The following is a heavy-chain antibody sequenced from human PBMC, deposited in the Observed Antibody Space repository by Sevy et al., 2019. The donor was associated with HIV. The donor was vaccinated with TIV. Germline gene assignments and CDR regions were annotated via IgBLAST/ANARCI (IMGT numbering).Heavy chain of an antibody. CDR2: IYPGDSDT. CDR3: ARRTRDCDGDTCYGTYFDI. V-gene: IGHV5-51*01. Sequence: GESLKISCQGSGYTFTSSWVDWVRQLPGKGLEWKGTIYPGDSDTRYSPSFQGQVTISVDKSTNTAFLQWASLRTSDTAMYYCARRTRDCDGDTCYGTYFDIWGQGTLVTVSS. CDR1: GYTFTSSW. J-gene: IGHJ4*02. D-gene: IGHD2-21*01.